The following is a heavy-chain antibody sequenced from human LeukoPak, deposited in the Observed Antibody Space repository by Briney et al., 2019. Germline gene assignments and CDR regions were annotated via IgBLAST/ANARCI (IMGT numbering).Heavy chain of an antibody. D-gene: IGHD5-12*01. CDR1: GGTFSSYA. CDR3: ARDSGWLRASWYDY. Sequence: GASVKVSCKASGGTFSSYAISWVRQAPGQGLEWMGRIIPILGIANYAQKFQGRVTITADKSTSTAYMELSSLRSEDTAVYYCARDSGWLRASWYDYWGQGTLVTVSS. CDR2: IIPILGIA. V-gene: IGHV1-69*04. J-gene: IGHJ4*02.